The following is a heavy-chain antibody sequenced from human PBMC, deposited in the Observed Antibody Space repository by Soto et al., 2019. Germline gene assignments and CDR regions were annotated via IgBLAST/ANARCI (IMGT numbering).Heavy chain of an antibody. CDR1: GGSISSSSYY. D-gene: IGHD3-10*01. Sequence: QLQLQESGPGLVKPSETLSLTCTVSGGSISSSSYYWGWIRQPPGKGLEWIGSIYYSGSTYYNPSLKSRVTIAVDTSKNQFSQKLSAVTAADTAVYYCARELKGMVRGVTGMDVWGQGTTVTVSS. J-gene: IGHJ6*02. CDR2: IYYSGST. CDR3: ARELKGMVRGVTGMDV. V-gene: IGHV4-39*01.